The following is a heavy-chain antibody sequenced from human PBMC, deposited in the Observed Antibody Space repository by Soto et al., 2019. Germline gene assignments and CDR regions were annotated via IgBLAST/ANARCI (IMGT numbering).Heavy chain of an antibody. J-gene: IGHJ4*02. V-gene: IGHV1-69*12. CDR1: GGTFSSYA. Sequence: QVQLVQSGAEVKKPGSSVKVSCKASGGTFSSYAISWVRQAPGQGLEWMGGIIPIFGTANYAQKFQGSVTTTALEPNSTAYTDLRTLISEDTAVSYCARSYDSNLVDPFDYWGQGTLVTVSS. CDR3: ARSYDSNLVDPFDY. D-gene: IGHD3-9*01. CDR2: IIPIFGTA.